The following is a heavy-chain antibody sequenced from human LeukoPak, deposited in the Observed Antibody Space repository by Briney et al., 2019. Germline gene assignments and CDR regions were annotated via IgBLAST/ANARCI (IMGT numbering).Heavy chain of an antibody. V-gene: IGHV4-59*01. CDR1: GFTFTTYN. J-gene: IGHJ3*02. CDR2: IYYIGTT. Sequence: GSLRLSCAASGFTFTTYNMNWVRQPPGKGLEWIGYIYYIGTTNYNPSLKGRVTISADTSKNQFSVRLSSVTAADTAVYYCARGGDYYDSSGYNIWGQGTMVTVSS. CDR3: ARGGDYYDSSGYNI. D-gene: IGHD3-22*01.